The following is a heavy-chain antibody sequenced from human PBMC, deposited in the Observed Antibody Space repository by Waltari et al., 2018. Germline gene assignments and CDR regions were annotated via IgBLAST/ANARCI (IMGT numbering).Heavy chain of an antibody. CDR2: MNPNSGNT. V-gene: IGHV1-8*03. CDR3: AREVTMVTGGMDV. Sequence: NWVRQATGQGREWMGWMNPNSGNTGYAQKFQGRVTITRNTSISTAYMELSSLRSEDTAVYYCAREVTMVTGGMDVWGQGTTVTVSS. J-gene: IGHJ6*02. D-gene: IGHD3-10*01.